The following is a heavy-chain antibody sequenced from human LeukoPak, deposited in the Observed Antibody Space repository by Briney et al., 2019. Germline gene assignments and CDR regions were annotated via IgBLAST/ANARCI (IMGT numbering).Heavy chain of an antibody. CDR2: ISGSGGST. CDR3: AKDPEYYYDSSGYL. Sequence: HPGGSLRLSCAASGFTFSSSAMSSVRQAPGKGLEWVSAISGSGGSTYYADSVKGRFTISRDNSKNTLYLQMNSLRAEDTAVYYCAKDPEYYYDSSGYLWGQGTLVTVSS. CDR1: GFTFSSSA. V-gene: IGHV3-23*01. J-gene: IGHJ4*02. D-gene: IGHD3-22*01.